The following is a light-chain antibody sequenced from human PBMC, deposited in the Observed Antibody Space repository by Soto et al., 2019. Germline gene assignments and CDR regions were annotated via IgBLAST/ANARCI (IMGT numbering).Light chain of an antibody. CDR1: QSVSSN. Sequence: EIVMTQSPATLSVSPGERATLSCRASQSVSSNLAWYQQKPGQAPRLLIYGASTRATGIPARFSGSGSGTEFTLTISSLQSEEFAVYYCQKYNNWPHTFGQGTKVDIK. CDR3: QKYNNWPHT. CDR2: GAS. V-gene: IGKV3-15*01. J-gene: IGKJ1*01.